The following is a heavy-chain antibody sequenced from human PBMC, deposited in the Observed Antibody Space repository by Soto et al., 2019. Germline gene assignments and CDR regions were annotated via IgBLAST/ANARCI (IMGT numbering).Heavy chain of an antibody. V-gene: IGHV3-23*01. CDR1: GFPFNNYA. CDR2: IRGSDEST. J-gene: IGHJ3*02. Sequence: GGSLRLSCAASGFPFNNYAMSWVRQAPGKGLEWVSAIRGSDESTYYTQSVKGRFTISRDNSKNTLNLQMNSLRAEDTAVYYCAKSRSVEDGFDIWGQGTMVTVSS. CDR3: AKSRSVEDGFDI.